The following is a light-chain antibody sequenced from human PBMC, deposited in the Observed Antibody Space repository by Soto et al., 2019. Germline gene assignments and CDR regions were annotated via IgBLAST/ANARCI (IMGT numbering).Light chain of an antibody. V-gene: IGKV3-11*01. Sequence: EIVLTQSPATLSLSPGERATLSCRASQSVGSSLAWYQQKPGQPPSLLIYDSSNRATGIPARFSGSGSGTDFTLTISSLEPEVFAVYYCQLRRELFTFGGGTKVEIK. J-gene: IGKJ4*01. CDR3: QLRRELFT. CDR2: DSS. CDR1: QSVGSS.